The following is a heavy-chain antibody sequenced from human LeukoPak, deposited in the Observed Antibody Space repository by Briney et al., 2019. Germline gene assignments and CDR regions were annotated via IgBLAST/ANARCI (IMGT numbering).Heavy chain of an antibody. V-gene: IGHV4-59*01. CDR1: GGSISSYY. J-gene: IGHJ6*02. Sequence: SETLSLTCTVSGGSISSYYWSWIRQPPGKGLEWIGYIYYSGSTNYNPSLKSRVTISVDTSKNQFSLKLSSVTAADTAVYYCAGAVAGMRGYYYYGMDVWGQGTTVTVSS. D-gene: IGHD6-19*01. CDR3: AGAVAGMRGYYYYGMDV. CDR2: IYYSGST.